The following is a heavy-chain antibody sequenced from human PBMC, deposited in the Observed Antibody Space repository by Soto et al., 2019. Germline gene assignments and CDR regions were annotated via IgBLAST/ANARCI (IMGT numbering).Heavy chain of an antibody. D-gene: IGHD3-22*01. CDR1: GDSISTYY. CDR3: ARYYYDTSGYYYGWFDP. V-gene: IGHV4-59*01. Sequence: SETLSLTCTVSGDSISTYYWSWIRQPPGKGLEWIAYIYYTGNTYYNPSLKSRVTISMDTSKNQFSLKLSSVTAADTAVYYCARYYYDTSGYYYGWFDPWGQGTLVTVSS. CDR2: IYYTGNT. J-gene: IGHJ5*02.